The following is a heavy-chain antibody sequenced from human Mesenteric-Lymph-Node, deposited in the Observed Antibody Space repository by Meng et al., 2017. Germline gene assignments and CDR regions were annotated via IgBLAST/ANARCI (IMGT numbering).Heavy chain of an antibody. CDR2: IYYSGST. D-gene: IGHD3-22*01. CDR1: GGSISSSSFY. Sequence: CTVSGGSISSSSFYWGWIRQPPGKGLEWIGTIYYSGSTYYNPSLKSRVTISLDTSKNQFSLKLSSVTAADTAVYYCARARVVITRGVAFDIWGQGTMVTVSS. J-gene: IGHJ3*02. CDR3: ARARVVITRGVAFDI. V-gene: IGHV4-39*07.